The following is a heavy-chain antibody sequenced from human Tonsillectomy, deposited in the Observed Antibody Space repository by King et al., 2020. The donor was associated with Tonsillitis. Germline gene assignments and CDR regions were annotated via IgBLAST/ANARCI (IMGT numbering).Heavy chain of an antibody. V-gene: IGHV1-2*02. CDR3: AKIGTAYGAFDI. Sequence: QLVQSGAEVKKPGASVKVSCKASGYTFTGYHMHWVRQSRGQGLEWMGWISPNSGGTNYAQMVQGRVTMTRETSITTAYLELSGLRSDDTAVYYCAKIGTAYGAFDIWGQGTMVTVSS. CDR1: GYTFTGYH. D-gene: IGHD3-10*01. J-gene: IGHJ3*02. CDR2: ISPNSGGT.